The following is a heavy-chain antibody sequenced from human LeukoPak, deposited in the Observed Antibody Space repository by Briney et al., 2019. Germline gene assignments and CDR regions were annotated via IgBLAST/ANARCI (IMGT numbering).Heavy chain of an antibody. D-gene: IGHD2-8*01. V-gene: IGHV3-49*02. Sequence: GGSLRLSCVASGFNFEDFPMNWVRQAPGKGLEWVGFIKSTAYGGAAEYAASVRGRFTISRDDSKSIAYLQMNSLKTEDTAVYYCTTAISKSMGAYPTWGQGTLVTVSS. CDR2: IKSTAYGGAA. CDR1: GFNFEDFP. J-gene: IGHJ5*02. CDR3: TTAISKSMGAYPT.